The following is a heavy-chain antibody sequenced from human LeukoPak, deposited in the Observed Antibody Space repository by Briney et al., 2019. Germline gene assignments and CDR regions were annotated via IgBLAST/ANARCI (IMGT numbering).Heavy chain of an antibody. D-gene: IGHD4-17*01. J-gene: IGHJ3*02. CDR1: GGTFNSYA. V-gene: IGHV1-69*13. Sequence: WASVKVSCMASGGTFNSYAINWVRQAPGQGLEWMGGSIPMFGTTNFAPEFQGRVTITADEFTNTAYMELTSLKSEDTAVYYCARGTTVTTAVLVPNDAFDIWGQGTMVTVSS. CDR3: ARGTTVTTAVLVPNDAFDI. CDR2: SIPMFGTT.